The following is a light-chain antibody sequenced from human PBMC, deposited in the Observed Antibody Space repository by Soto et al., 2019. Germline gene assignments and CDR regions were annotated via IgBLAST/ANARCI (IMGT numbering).Light chain of an antibody. V-gene: IGKV3-20*01. J-gene: IGKJ2*01. CDR2: GVS. Sequence: EIVLTQSPGTLSLSPGERATLSCRASQSVSSSYFAWYRQKPGQAPRLLIYGVSSRSTGIPDRFSGSGSGTDFTLTISRLEPEDFAVYYCQQYVSSPPYTFGQGTKLEIK. CDR3: QQYVSSPPYT. CDR1: QSVSSSY.